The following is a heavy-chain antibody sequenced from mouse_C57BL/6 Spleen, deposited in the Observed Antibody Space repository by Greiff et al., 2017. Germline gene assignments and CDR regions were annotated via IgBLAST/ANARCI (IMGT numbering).Heavy chain of an antibody. D-gene: IGHD1-1*01. Sequence: LVESGAELVKPGASVKLSCKASGYTFTEYTIHWVKQRSGQGLEWIGWFYPGSGSIKYNEKFKDKATLTADKSSSTVYMELSRLTSEDSAVYFCARHEEDYYGSTVRYFDVWGTGTTVTVSS. CDR2: FYPGSGSI. CDR3: ARHEEDYYGSTVRYFDV. V-gene: IGHV1-62-2*01. J-gene: IGHJ1*03. CDR1: GYTFTEYT.